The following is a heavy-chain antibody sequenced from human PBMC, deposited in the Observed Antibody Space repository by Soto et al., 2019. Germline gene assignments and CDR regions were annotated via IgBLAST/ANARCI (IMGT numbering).Heavy chain of an antibody. Sequence: QVQLVQSGAEVKKPGSSVKVSCKASVGTFSSYAISWVRQAPGQGREWMGGIIPIFGTANYAQKYQGRVTITADESTSTAYMELSSLRSEDTAVYYCAKPQYSSSGYYYGIDVWGQGNTVNVSS. D-gene: IGHD6-6*01. CDR1: VGTFSSYA. CDR3: AKPQYSSSGYYYGIDV. J-gene: IGHJ6*02. CDR2: IIPIFGTA. V-gene: IGHV1-69*01.